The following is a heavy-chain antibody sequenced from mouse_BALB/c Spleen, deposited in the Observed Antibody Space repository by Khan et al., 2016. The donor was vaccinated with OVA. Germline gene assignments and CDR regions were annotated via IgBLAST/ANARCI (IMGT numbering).Heavy chain of an antibody. Sequence: VQLQQSGPELMKPGASVKISCKASGYSFTSYYIHWVKQSHGKSLEWIGYIDPFNGGTSYNQKFKGKATLALDKSSSTAYMHLSSLTSEDSAVYYCASGGLGLSAYAMDYWGQGTSVTVSS. CDR3: ASGGLGLSAYAMDY. V-gene: IGHV1S135*01. CDR2: IDPFNGGT. CDR1: GYSFTSYY. D-gene: IGHD3-1*01. J-gene: IGHJ4*01.